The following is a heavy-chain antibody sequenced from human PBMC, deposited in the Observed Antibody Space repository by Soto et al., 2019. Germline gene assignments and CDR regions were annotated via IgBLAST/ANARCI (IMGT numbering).Heavy chain of an antibody. CDR2: ISSNGGST. Sequence: GGSLRLSCAASGFTFSSYAMHWVRQAPGKGLEYVSAISSNGGSTYYANSVKGRFTISRDNSKNTLYLQMGSLRAEDMAVYYCARVTAEQQLGPWAFDIWGQGTMVTVSS. CDR1: GFTFSSYA. CDR3: ARVTAEQQLGPWAFDI. D-gene: IGHD6-13*01. J-gene: IGHJ3*02. V-gene: IGHV3-64*01.